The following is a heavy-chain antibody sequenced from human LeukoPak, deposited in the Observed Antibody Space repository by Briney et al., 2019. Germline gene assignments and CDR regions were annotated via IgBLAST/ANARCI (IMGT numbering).Heavy chain of an antibody. D-gene: IGHD2-21*02. J-gene: IGHJ5*02. Sequence: SETLSLTCTVSGGSISSGGYYWSWIRQHPGKGLEWIGYIYYSGSTYYNPFLKSRVTISVDTSKNQFSLKLSSVTAADTAVYYCARGLLFSWFDPWGQGTLVTVSS. CDR2: IYYSGST. V-gene: IGHV4-31*03. CDR1: GGSISSGGYY. CDR3: ARGLLFSWFDP.